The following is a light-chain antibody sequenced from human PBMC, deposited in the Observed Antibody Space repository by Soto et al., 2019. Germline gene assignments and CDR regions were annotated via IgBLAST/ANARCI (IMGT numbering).Light chain of an antibody. CDR3: QQYYSFPYS. J-gene: IGKJ2*03. Sequence: AIRMTQSPSSLSASTGDRVTVTCRASLDIGTYLAWYQQKPGKAPNLLIYGALILHDVVPSRFSGSGSGTDFTLTISSLQSEDLAPYYCQQYYSFPYSFGQGTKLEIK. CDR2: GAL. CDR1: LDIGTY. V-gene: IGKV1-8*01.